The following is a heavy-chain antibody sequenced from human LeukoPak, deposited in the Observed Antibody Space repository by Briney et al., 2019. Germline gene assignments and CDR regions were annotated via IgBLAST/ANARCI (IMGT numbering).Heavy chain of an antibody. V-gene: IGHV5-51*01. CDR1: GYSFTSYW. CDR2: IYPGDSDT. D-gene: IGHD5-24*01. CDR3: ARTQRDVEMATTYDY. Sequence: GESLKISCKGSGYSFTSYWIGWLRQMPGKGLEWMGIIYPGDSDTRYSPSFQGQVTISADKSISTAYLQWSSLKASDTAMYYCARTQRDVEMATTYDYWGQGTLVTVSS. J-gene: IGHJ4*02.